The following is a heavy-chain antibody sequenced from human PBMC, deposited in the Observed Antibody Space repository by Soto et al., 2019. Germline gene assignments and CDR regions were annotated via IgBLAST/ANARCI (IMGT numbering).Heavy chain of an antibody. J-gene: IGHJ4*02. CDR2: ISYDGSNT. Sequence: QVQLVESGGGVVQPGRSLRLSCVASGFTFSSYGMHWVRQAPGKGLEWVAIISYDGSNTYYADSVKGRFTISRDNSKNTLYLQMNSMRAEETSVYYCAKEGGLSWSEYISSPYYFDFWGQGTLVTVSS. CDR3: AKEGGLSWSEYISSPYYFDF. CDR1: GFTFSSYG. D-gene: IGHD3-3*01. V-gene: IGHV3-30*18.